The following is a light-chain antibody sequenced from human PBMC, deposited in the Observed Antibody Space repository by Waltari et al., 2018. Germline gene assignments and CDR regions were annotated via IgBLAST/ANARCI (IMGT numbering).Light chain of an antibody. CDR3: QQYNDWPALT. J-gene: IGKJ4*01. CDR2: DAS. Sequence: IVMTPSPATLSVSQRERATLSCRASQYVSNNIAWYQQRPGQAPRLLIYDASTRATGIPVRFSGSGSGTEFTLTISSLQSEDFALYYCQQYNDWPALTFGGGTKVEIK. CDR1: QYVSNN. V-gene: IGKV3D-15*01.